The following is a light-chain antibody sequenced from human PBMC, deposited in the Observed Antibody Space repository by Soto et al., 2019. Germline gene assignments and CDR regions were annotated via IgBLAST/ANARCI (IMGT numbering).Light chain of an antibody. CDR3: QQSGSSPCT. V-gene: IGKV3-20*01. CDR1: QSVSNNY. J-gene: IGKJ1*01. Sequence: EIVLTQSPCTLSLTPVERATLSCRASQSVSNNYLAWYQQKPGQAPRLLIYGASNRATGIPDRFSGSGSGTDFTLTISRLEPEDFAIYYCQQSGSSPCTFGQGTKVDIK. CDR2: GAS.